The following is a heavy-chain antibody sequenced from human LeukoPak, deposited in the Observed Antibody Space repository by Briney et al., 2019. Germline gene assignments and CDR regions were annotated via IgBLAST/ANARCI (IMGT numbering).Heavy chain of an antibody. D-gene: IGHD3-10*01. CDR1: GYTFTVYY. CDR3: ARARLLWFGETKNQPKNWFDP. V-gene: IGHV1-2*02. J-gene: IGHJ5*02. CDR2: INLNSGGT. Sequence: ASVNLPFKSSGYTFTVYYMHWVRQAPAQGLEWMGLINLNSGGTNYAQKFQGRVTMTRDTSISTAYMELSRLRSDDTAVYYCARARLLWFGETKNQPKNWFDPWGEGRMVSVCS.